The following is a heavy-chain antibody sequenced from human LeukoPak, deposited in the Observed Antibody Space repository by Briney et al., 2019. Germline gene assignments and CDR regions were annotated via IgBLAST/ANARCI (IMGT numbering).Heavy chain of an antibody. V-gene: IGHV3-23*01. J-gene: IGHJ6*03. CDR3: AKTELVMNYYYYMDV. D-gene: IGHD3-10*01. CDR2: ISGSGGST. Sequence: PGGSLRLSCAASGFTFSSYAMSWVRQAPGKGLEWVSAISGSGGSTYYADSVKGRFTISRDNSKSTLYLQMNSLRAEDTAVYYCAKTELVMNYYYYMDVWGKGTTVTVSS. CDR1: GFTFSSYA.